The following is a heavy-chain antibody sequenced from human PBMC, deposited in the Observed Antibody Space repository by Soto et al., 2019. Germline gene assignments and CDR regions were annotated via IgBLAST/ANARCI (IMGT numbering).Heavy chain of an antibody. CDR1: GGSFSGYY. J-gene: IGHJ6*03. CDR2: INHSGST. CDR3: ARGGPRNYYYYYMYC. Sequence: SETLSLTCAVYGGSFSGYYWSWIRQPPGKGLEWIGEINHSGSTNYNPSLKSRVTISVDTSKNQFSLKLSSVTAADTAVYYCARGGPRNYYYYYMYCWGRGTTVTVSS. V-gene: IGHV4-34*01.